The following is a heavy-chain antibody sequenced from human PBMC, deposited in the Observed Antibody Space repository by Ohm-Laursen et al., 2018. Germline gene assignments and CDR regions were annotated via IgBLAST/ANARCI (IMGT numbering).Heavy chain of an antibody. V-gene: IGHV3-21*01. Sequence: SLRLSCAASGFTFNTYSMNWVRQAPGKGLEWVSSISKSSSAIYYADSVKGRFTISRDNAENSLYLQMNSLRAEDTAVYYCASRYCANGVCPFDCWGQGILVTVSS. J-gene: IGHJ4*02. CDR3: ASRYCANGVCPFDC. CDR2: ISKSSSAI. D-gene: IGHD2-8*01. CDR1: GFTFNTYS.